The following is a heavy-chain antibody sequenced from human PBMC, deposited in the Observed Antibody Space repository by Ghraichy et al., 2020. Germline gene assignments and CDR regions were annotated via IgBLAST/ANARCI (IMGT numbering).Heavy chain of an antibody. V-gene: IGHV2-5*01. D-gene: IGHD6-13*01. CDR3: AHPGSRIAAAGTHDAFDI. CDR1: GFSLSTSGVG. CDR2: IYWNDDK. Sequence: SGPTLVKPTQTLTLTCTFSGFSLSTSGVGVGWIRQPPGKALEWLALIYWNDDKRYSPSLKSRLTITKDTSKNQVVLTMTNMDPVDTATYYCAHPGSRIAAAGTHDAFDIWGQGTMVTVSS. J-gene: IGHJ3*02.